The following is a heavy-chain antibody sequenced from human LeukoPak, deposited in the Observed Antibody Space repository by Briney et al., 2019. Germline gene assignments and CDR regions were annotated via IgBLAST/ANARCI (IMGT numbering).Heavy chain of an antibody. V-gene: IGHV3-21*01. CDR1: GFTFNTYS. CDR3: ARTTYNWNDEGGVYFDY. Sequence: PGGSLRLSCEASGFTFNTYSMNWARQAPGKGLEWVSSIDSSGGYMFYADSVKGRFTISRDNAKNSLYLQMNSLRAEDTAVYYCARTTYNWNDEGGVYFDYWGQGTLVTVSS. D-gene: IGHD1-1*01. J-gene: IGHJ4*02. CDR2: IDSSGGYM.